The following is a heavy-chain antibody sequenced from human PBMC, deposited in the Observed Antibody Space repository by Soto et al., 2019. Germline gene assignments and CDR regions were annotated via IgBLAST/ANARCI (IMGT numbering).Heavy chain of an antibody. V-gene: IGHV1-18*04. J-gene: IGHJ4*02. CDR2: ISAYNGNT. CDR1: GYTFTSYG. D-gene: IGHD6-19*01. CDR3: ARPPPGGGQLGPTRAVAGILGY. Sequence: ASVKVSCKASGYTFTSYGISWVRQAPGQGLEWMGWISAYNGNTNYAQKLQGRVTMTTDTSTSTANMELRSLRSDDTAVYYCARPPPGGGQLGPTRAVAGILGYWGQGTLVTVSS.